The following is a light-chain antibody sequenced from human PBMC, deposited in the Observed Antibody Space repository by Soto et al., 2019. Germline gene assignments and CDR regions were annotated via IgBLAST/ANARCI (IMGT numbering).Light chain of an antibody. J-gene: IGKJ1*01. Sequence: DFQMTQSPSSLSAPVGDRVTITCRATQAINNYVAWYQQKPGKAPNLLIYAAFTLHSGVPSRFIGSGSGTDFTLTISSLQPEDVAIYYCQKYNSAPWAFGQGTKVEVK. CDR3: QKYNSAPWA. CDR2: AAF. V-gene: IGKV1-27*01. CDR1: QAINNY.